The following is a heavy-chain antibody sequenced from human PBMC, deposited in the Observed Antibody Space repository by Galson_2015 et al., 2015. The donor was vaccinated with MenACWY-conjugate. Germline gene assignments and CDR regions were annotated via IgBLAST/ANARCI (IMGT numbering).Heavy chain of an antibody. Sequence: TLSLTCTVSGGSILSSSYYWGWIRQPPGKGLEWIGSIYYSGSTYYNPSLKSRVTISVDTSKNQFSLKLSSVTAADTAVYYCARDLRRSSSWYSFDYWGQGTLVTVPS. CDR3: ARDLRRSSSWYSFDY. V-gene: IGHV4-39*07. J-gene: IGHJ4*02. CDR1: GGSILSSSYY. D-gene: IGHD6-13*01. CDR2: IYYSGST.